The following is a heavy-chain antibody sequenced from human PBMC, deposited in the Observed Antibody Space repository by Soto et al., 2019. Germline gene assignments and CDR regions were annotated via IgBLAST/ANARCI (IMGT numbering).Heavy chain of an antibody. CDR2: ISSTTNYI. V-gene: IGHV3-21*04. J-gene: IGHJ5*02. CDR3: TRHDDYSKSNWFDP. D-gene: IGHD4-4*01. Sequence: GGSLRLSCAASGFTFTRYSMNWVRQAPGKGLEWVSSISSTTNYIYYGDSMKGRFTISRDNAKNSLYLEMNSLRAEDTAVYYCTRHDDYSKSNWFDPWGQGTLVTVSS. CDR1: GFTFTRYS.